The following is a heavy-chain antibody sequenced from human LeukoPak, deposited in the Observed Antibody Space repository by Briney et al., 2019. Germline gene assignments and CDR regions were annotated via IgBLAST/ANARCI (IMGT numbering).Heavy chain of an antibody. V-gene: IGHV3-30*02. CDR2: IRYDGNE. CDR3: AKDLDHQLVRGWFDP. CDR1: GFTFSSYG. J-gene: IGHJ5*02. Sequence: GGSLRLSCAASGFTFSSYGMHWVRQAPGKGLEWVAFIRYDGNEYYADSVKGRFTISRDSSENTLYLQLNSLRTDDTAIYYCAKDLDHQLVRGWFDPWGQGTLVTVSS. D-gene: IGHD6-13*01.